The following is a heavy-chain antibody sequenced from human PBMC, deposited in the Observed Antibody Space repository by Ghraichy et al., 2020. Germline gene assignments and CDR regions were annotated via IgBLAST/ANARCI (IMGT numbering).Heavy chain of an antibody. J-gene: IGHJ4*02. V-gene: IGHV4-39*01. CDR2: IYYSGST. D-gene: IGHD6-6*01. CDR3: ASLMYSSSGTYFDY. Sequence: SETLSLTCTVSGGSISSSSYYWGWIRQPPGKGLEWIGSIYYSGSTYYNPSLKSRVTISVDTSKNQFSLKLSSVTAADTAVYYCASLMYSSSGTYFDYWGQGTLVTVSS. CDR1: GGSISSSSYY.